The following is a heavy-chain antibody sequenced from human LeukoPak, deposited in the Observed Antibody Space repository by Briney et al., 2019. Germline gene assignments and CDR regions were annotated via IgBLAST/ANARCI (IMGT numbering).Heavy chain of an antibody. Sequence: SETLSLTCTVYGDTISSSRFFWAWIRQPPGKRLEWIASLSDRGSPKYSPSFQSRVSIFTDTAKNQLSLNLRSVTAADTAVYYCARDANYRDRSGYPSPFDFWGQGILVTVSS. D-gene: IGHD6-19*01. CDR2: LSDRGSP. CDR1: GDTISSSRFF. CDR3: ARDANYRDRSGYPSPFDF. J-gene: IGHJ4*02. V-gene: IGHV4-39*02.